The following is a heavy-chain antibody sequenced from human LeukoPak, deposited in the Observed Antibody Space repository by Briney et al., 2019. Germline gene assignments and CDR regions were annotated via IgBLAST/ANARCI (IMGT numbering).Heavy chain of an antibody. V-gene: IGHV3-11*01. CDR3: ARDPVRYCSSTSCSTPPGGWFDP. Sequence: GGSLRLSCAASGFTSSDYYMSWIRRAPGKGLEWVSYISSSCSTIYYADSVKGRFTISRDNAKNSLYLQMNSLRAEDTAVYYCARDPVRYCSSTSCSTPPGGWFDPWGQGTLVTVSS. D-gene: IGHD2-2*01. CDR2: ISSSCSTI. J-gene: IGHJ5*02. CDR1: GFTSSDYY.